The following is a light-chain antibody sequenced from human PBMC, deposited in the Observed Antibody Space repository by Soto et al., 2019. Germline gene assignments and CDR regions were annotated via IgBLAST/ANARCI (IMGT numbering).Light chain of an antibody. CDR3: SSYTTNKTIL. CDR2: EVS. J-gene: IGLJ2*01. Sequence: QSALTQPASVSGSPGQSITISCTGTSSDIGAHNFVSWYQQHPGKAPKLIFYEVSNRPPGLSDRFSGSKSGTTASLTISGLQDEDEADYFCSSYTTNKTILFGGGTKVTVL. CDR1: SSDIGAHNF. V-gene: IGLV2-14*01.